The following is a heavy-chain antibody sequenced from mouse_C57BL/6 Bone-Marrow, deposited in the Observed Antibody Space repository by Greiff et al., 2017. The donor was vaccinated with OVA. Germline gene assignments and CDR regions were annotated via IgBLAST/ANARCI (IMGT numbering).Heavy chain of an antibody. CDR1: GYTFTSYG. D-gene: IGHD2-5*01. CDR3: ARYSNDAMDY. CDR2: SYPRSGNT. Sequence: QVQLQQSGAELARPGASVKLSCKASGYTFTSYGISWVKQRTGQGLEWIGESYPRSGNTYYNEKFKGKATLTADKSSSTAYMELRSLTSEDSAVYFCARYSNDAMDYWGQGTSVTVSS. J-gene: IGHJ4*01. V-gene: IGHV1-81*01.